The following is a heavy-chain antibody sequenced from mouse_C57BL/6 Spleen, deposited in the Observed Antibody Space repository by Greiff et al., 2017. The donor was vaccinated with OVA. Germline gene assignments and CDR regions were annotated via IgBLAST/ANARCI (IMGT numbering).Heavy chain of an antibody. CDR3: ARASDGYYFDD. Sequence: QVQLQQSGAELARPGASVKMSCKASGYTFTRYTMHWVKQRPGQGLEWIGYINPSSGYTKYNQKFKDKATLTADKSSSTAYMQLSSLTSEDSAVYYCARASDGYYFDDWGQGTTLTVSS. V-gene: IGHV1-4*01. J-gene: IGHJ2*01. D-gene: IGHD2-3*01. CDR1: GYTFTRYT. CDR2: INPSSGYT.